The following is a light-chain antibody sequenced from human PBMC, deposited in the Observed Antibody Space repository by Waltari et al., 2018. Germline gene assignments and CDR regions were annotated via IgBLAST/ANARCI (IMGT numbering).Light chain of an antibody. J-gene: IGLJ2*01. CDR1: GSNIKSSY. CDR2: END. V-gene: IGLV1-47*01. Sequence: SVLTQPPSVSGTPGQRLTISCSGSGSNIKSSYIYWYQKLAGSAPKLLIFENDQRPSGVPDRFSASKSGTSASLAINGLRSEDEALYYCATWDDSRSFFGGGTKLTVL. CDR3: ATWDDSRSF.